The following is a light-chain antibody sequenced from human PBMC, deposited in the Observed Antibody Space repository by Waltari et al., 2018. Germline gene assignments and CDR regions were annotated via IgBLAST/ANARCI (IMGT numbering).Light chain of an antibody. CDR1: TSNIANNS. CDR3: SVWDDSLNGQV. V-gene: IGLV1-36*01. J-gene: IGLJ2*01. Sequence: QSVLTQPPSVSEAPRQRVTISCSGSTSNIANNSVNWYQQPPGKAPKLLIYYDDLLPSGVSDRFSPAKSGTSASLSISGLQYEDDADYYGSVWDDSLNGQVFGGGTKLTVL. CDR2: YDD.